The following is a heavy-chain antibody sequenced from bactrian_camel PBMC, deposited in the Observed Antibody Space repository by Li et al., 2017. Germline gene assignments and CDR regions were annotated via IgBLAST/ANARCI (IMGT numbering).Heavy chain of an antibody. V-gene: IGHV3S1*01. CDR3: AAAQDCGRWYEGKFGY. D-gene: IGHD2*01. CDR1: GLTCSGHF. J-gene: IGHJ6*01. Sequence: VQLVESGGGSVQTGGSLRLSCVVSGLTCSGHFMAWFRQAPGKEREGVAQLSPGSGLIYYADSVKGRFTISQHNAQPTVYLQMDGLTPEDGGMYYCAAAQDCGRWYEGKFGYWGQGTQVTVS. CDR2: LSPGSGLI.